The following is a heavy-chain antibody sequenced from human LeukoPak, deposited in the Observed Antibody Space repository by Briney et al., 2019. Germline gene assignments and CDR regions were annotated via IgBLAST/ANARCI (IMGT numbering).Heavy chain of an antibody. J-gene: IGHJ5*02. CDR2: IYYSGST. Sequence: PSETLSLTCTVSGGSISSGDYFWTWIRQSPGKGLEWIGYIYYSGSTYYNPSLKSRATISVDTSRNHFSLKLTSVTAADTAVYYCARTEYSSKRTHNWFDPWGQGTLVTVSS. D-gene: IGHD4-11*01. CDR1: GGSISSGDYF. CDR3: ARTEYSSKRTHNWFDP. V-gene: IGHV4-30-4*01.